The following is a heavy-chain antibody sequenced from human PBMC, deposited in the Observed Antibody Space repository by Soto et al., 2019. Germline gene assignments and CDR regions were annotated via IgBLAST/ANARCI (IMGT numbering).Heavy chain of an antibody. J-gene: IGHJ2*01. CDR1: GFTFSSYA. D-gene: IGHD5-18*01. CDR2: TSGSGSST. V-gene: IGHV3-23*01. CDR3: AKAPDGYSYGYHWYFDL. Sequence: GGSLRLSCAASGFTFSSYAMSWVRQAPGKGLEWVSTTSGSGSSTYYADSVKGRFTISRDNSKNTVYLQMNSLRAQDTAVYYCAKAPDGYSYGYHWYFDLWGRRTLVTVSS.